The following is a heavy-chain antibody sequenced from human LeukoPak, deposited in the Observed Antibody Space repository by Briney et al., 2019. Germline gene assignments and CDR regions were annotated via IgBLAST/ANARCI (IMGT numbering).Heavy chain of an antibody. CDR3: ARDTLGYCSGGSCYNY. CDR2: ISSSGESA. D-gene: IGHD2-15*01. V-gene: IGHV3-23*01. J-gene: IGHJ4*02. CDR1: GFTFSNYA. Sequence: GGSLRLSCAASGFTFSNYAMSWVRQAPGKGLEWVSGISSSGESAYYADSVKGRFTISRDNSKNTLYLQMNSLRAEDTAVYYCARDTLGYCSGGSCYNYWGQGTLVTVSS.